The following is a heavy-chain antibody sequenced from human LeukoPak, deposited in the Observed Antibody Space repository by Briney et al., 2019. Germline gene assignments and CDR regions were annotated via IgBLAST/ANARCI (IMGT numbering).Heavy chain of an antibody. CDR1: GDSVSTNKAA. CDR2: TYYRSKWYN. Sequence: SQTLSLTRAISGDSVSTNKAAWNWIRQSPSRGLEWLGRTYYRSKWYNDYAVSVKSRISINTDTSKNQLSLQLNSVTPADTAGYYCTRDELGGAAFNIWGQGTMVTVSS. V-gene: IGHV6-1*01. J-gene: IGHJ3*02. CDR3: TRDELGGAAFNI. D-gene: IGHD7-27*01.